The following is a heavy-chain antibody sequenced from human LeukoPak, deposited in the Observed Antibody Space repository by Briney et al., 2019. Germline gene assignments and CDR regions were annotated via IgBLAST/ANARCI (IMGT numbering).Heavy chain of an antibody. D-gene: IGHD5-12*01. V-gene: IGHV3-48*03. CDR2: ISSSGSTI. Sequence: GGSLRLSCAASGFTFSSYEMNWVRQAPGKGLEWVSYISSSGSTIYYADSVKGRFTISRDNAKNSLYLQMNSLRAEDTALYSCAYDSGNYYFDYWGQGTLVTVSS. J-gene: IGHJ4*02. CDR3: AYDSGNYYFDY. CDR1: GFTFSSYE.